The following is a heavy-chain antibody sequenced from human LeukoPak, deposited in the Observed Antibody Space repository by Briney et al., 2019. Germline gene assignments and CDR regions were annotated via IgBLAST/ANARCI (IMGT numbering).Heavy chain of an antibody. CDR1: GYTFTGYY. CDR3: ARGMATTRSKGDWFDP. CDR2: INPNSGGT. V-gene: IGHV1-2*02. J-gene: IGHJ5*02. Sequence: GASVKVSCEASGYTFTGYYMHWVRQAPGQGLEWMGWINPNSGGTNYAQKFQGRVTMTRDTSISTAYMELSRLRSDDTAVYYCARGMATTRSKGDWFDPWGQGTLVTVSS. D-gene: IGHD5-24*01.